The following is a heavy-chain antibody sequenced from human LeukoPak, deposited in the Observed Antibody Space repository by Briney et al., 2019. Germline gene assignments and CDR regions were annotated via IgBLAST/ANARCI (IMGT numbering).Heavy chain of an antibody. V-gene: IGHV1-2*02. CDR3: ASQAYSGYDYTLFYFDY. CDR2: INPNSGGT. Sequence: GASVKVSCKASGYTFTGYYMHWVRLAPGQGLEWMGWINPNSGGTNYAQKFQGRVTMTRDTSISTAYMELSSVRAEDTAVYYCASQAYSGYDYTLFYFDYWGQGTLVTVSS. J-gene: IGHJ4*02. CDR1: GYTFTGYY. D-gene: IGHD5-12*01.